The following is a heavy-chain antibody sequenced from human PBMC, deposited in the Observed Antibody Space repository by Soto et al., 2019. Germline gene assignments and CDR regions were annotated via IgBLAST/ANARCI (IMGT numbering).Heavy chain of an antibody. Sequence: SETLSLTCAVYGGSFSGYYWSWIRQPPGKGLEWIGEINHSGSTNYNPSLKSRVTISVDTSKNQFSLKLSSVTAADTAVYYCARELPIYGPIAAAGIRWFDPWGQGTLVTVSS. CDR3: ARELPIYGPIAAAGIRWFDP. J-gene: IGHJ5*02. CDR1: GGSFSGYY. CDR2: INHSGST. V-gene: IGHV4-34*01. D-gene: IGHD6-13*01.